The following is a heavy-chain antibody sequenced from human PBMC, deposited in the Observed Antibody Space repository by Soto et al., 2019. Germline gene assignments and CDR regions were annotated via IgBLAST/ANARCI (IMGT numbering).Heavy chain of an antibody. D-gene: IGHD1-26*01. J-gene: IGHJ5*01. V-gene: IGHV2-5*02. CDR1: GFSLSSSGVG. CDR2: IYWDDDK. Sequence: SGPTLVNPTQTLTLPCTFSGFSLSSSGVGVGWIRQPPGKALEWLALIYWDDDKRYSPSLKSRLTITKDTSKNQVVLTMTNMDPEDTATYSCAHRHMVAATNHNWLDSCHKPTLRTASS. CDR3: AHRHMVAATNHNWLDS.